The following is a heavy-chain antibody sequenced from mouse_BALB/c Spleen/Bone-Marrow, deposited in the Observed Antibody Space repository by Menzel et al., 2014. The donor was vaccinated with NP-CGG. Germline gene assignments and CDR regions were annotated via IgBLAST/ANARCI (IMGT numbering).Heavy chain of an antibody. D-gene: IGHD4-1*01. V-gene: IGHV5-4*02. Sequence: EVQGVESGGGIVKPGGSLKLSCAASEFTFSDYYMFWVRQTPEKRLERVATISDDGGNTYYRESVKGRFTISRDNAKNKLNLQMSSLKAEDTDTYDCARETGPRAMDYWGQGTSVTVSS. J-gene: IGHJ4*01. CDR2: ISDDGGNT. CDR1: EFTFSDYY. CDR3: ARETGPRAMDY.